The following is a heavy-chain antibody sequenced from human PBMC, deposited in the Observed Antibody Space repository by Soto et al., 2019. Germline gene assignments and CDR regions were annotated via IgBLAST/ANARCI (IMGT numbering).Heavy chain of an antibody. V-gene: IGHV1-2*02. Sequence: GASVKVSCKASEYSFTGHYLHWVRQAPGQGLEWMGWIDPKSGDTNYAQKFQDRVTMTRDTSISTAYMDLSRLRSDDTAVYYCARDYDKSGYDYFDPWGQGTQVTVSS. CDR3: ARDYDKSGYDYFDP. CDR1: EYSFTGHY. J-gene: IGHJ5*02. D-gene: IGHD3-22*01. CDR2: IDPKSGDT.